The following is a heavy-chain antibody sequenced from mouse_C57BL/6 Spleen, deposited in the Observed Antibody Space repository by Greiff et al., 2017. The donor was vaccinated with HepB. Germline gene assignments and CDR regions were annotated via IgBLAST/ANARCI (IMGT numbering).Heavy chain of an antibody. Sequence: VMLVESGAELAKPGASVKLSCKASGYTFTSYWMHWVKQRPGQGLEWIGYINPSSGYTKYNQKFKDKATLTADKSSSTAYMQLSSLTYEDSAVYYCTPSGSNFTFDWYFDVWGTGTTVTVSS. J-gene: IGHJ1*03. V-gene: IGHV1-7*01. CDR2: INPSSGYT. CDR1: GYTFTSYW. CDR3: TPSGSNFTFDWYFDV. D-gene: IGHD2-5*01.